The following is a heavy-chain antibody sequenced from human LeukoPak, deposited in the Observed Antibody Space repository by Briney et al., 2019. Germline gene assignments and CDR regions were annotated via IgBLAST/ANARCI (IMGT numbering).Heavy chain of an antibody. CDR3: ARPYYYDSRIDP. Sequence: SETLSLTCTVSGGSISSGDYYWSWIRQPLGKGLEWIAYMYYSGSTYYNPSLKSRVTMSADTSKNQLSLKLSSVTAADTAVYYCARPYYYDSRIDPWGQGILVTVSS. D-gene: IGHD3-22*01. CDR2: MYYSGST. CDR1: GGSISSGDYY. J-gene: IGHJ5*02. V-gene: IGHV4-30-4*01.